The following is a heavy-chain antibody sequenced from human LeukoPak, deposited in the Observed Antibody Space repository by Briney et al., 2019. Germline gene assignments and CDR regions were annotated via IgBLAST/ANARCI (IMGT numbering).Heavy chain of an antibody. CDR1: GFTFSSYG. J-gene: IGHJ4*02. CDR3: AKDPQIFLTGYTFDY. CDR2: IRYDGSNK. Sequence: GGSLRLSCAASGFTFSSYGMHWGRQAPGKVLEWVAFIRYDGSNKYYADSVKGRFTISRDNSKNTLYLQMNSLRAEDTAVYYCAKDPQIFLTGYTFDYWGQGTLVTVSS. D-gene: IGHD3-9*01. V-gene: IGHV3-30*02.